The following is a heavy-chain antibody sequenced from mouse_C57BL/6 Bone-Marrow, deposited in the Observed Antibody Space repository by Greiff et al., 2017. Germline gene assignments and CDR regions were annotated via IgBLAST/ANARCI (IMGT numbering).Heavy chain of an antibody. V-gene: IGHV5-4*01. Sequence: EVKLMESGGGLVKPGGSLKLSCAASGFTFSSYAMSWVRQTPEKRLEWVATISDGGSYTYYPDNVKGRFTISRDNAKNNLYLQMSHLKSEDTAMYYCARESQIYDGYYWYFDVWGTGTTVTVSS. CDR2: ISDGGSYT. CDR3: ARESQIYDGYYWYFDV. CDR1: GFTFSSYA. D-gene: IGHD2-3*01. J-gene: IGHJ1*03.